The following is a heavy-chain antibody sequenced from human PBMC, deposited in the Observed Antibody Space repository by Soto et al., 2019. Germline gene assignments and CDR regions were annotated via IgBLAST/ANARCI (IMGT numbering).Heavy chain of an antibody. D-gene: IGHD2-2*01. J-gene: IGHJ3*02. CDR2: ISAYNGNT. CDR1: GYTFTSYG. V-gene: IGHV1-18*01. CDR3: ARDDIVVVPADQLAFDI. Sequence: QVQLVQSGAEVKKPGASVKVSCKASGYTFTSYGISWVRQAPGQGLEWMGWISAYNGNTNYAQKLQGRVTMTTDTSTSTAYMELRSLRSDDTAVYYCARDDIVVVPADQLAFDIWGQGTMVTVSS.